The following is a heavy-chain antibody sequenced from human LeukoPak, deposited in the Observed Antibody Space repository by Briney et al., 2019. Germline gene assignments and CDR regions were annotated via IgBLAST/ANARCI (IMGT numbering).Heavy chain of an antibody. D-gene: IGHD6-19*01. V-gene: IGHV3-23*01. Sequence: GGSLRLSCAASGFTVTYTYMSWVRQTPGKGLEWVSTIGGGGPTTDYADSVKDRFTISRDNSKNTLYLQMNSLRAEDTAVYFCARGFLGGTDQYFDSWGQGTLVTVSS. CDR2: IGGGGPTT. J-gene: IGHJ4*02. CDR1: GFTVTYTY. CDR3: ARGFLGGTDQYFDS.